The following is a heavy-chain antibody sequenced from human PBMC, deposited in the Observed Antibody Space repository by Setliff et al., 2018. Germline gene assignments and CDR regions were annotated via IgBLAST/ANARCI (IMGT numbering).Heavy chain of an antibody. CDR3: ARIRGPTGNCQEAFDI. V-gene: IGHV4-34*01. CDR1: GGTLTDYF. D-gene: IGHD1-1*01. CDR2: IDHGGGS. J-gene: IGHJ3*02. Sequence: SCTVSGGTLTDYFWSWVRQPPGKRLEWIGDIDHGGGSSYNPSLQSRVTLSLDTSENEFSLKLTSVTAADTAVYYCARIRGPTGNCQEAFDIWSEGTMVTVSS.